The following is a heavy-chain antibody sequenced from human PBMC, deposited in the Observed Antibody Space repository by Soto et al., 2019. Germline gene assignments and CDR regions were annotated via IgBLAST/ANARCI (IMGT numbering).Heavy chain of an antibody. CDR1: GGSISSYY. CDR3: ARARGYTYGYPIEY. Sequence: TSETLSLTCTVSGGSISSYYWSWIRQPPGKGLEWIGYIYYSGSTNYNPSLKSRVTISVDTSKNQFSLKLSSVTAADTAVYYCARARGYTYGYPIEYWGQGTLVTVSS. D-gene: IGHD5-18*01. CDR2: IYYSGST. V-gene: IGHV4-59*01. J-gene: IGHJ4*02.